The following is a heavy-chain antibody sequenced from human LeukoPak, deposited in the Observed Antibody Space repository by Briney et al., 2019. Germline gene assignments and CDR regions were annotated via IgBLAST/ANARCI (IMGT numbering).Heavy chain of an antibody. CDR2: IHYSGTT. CDR1: GGSISSSTYY. D-gene: IGHD3-22*01. Sequence: SETLSLTCTVSGGSISSSTYYWGWIRQPPGKGLEWIGSIHYSGTTYYNPSLMSRVTISVDTSKNQFSLKLRSVTAADTAVYYCAREAGSYDSSGYYSLYYSFDYWGQGTLVTVSS. V-gene: IGHV4-39*07. J-gene: IGHJ4*02. CDR3: AREAGSYDSSGYYSLYYSFDY.